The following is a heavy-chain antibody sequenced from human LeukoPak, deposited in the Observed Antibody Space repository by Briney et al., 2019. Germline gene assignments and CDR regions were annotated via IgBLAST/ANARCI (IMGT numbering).Heavy chain of an antibody. V-gene: IGHV6-1*01. CDR1: GDSFSSNSAA. D-gene: IGHD4-17*01. Sequence: PSQTLSLTCAISGDSFSSNSAAWIWLRQSPSRGLEWLGSTYYRSKWYNDYAVSVKSRITINPDTSKNQFSLQLNSVSPEDTAVYYCARDRRDYGDPDAFDIWGQGTMVTVSS. CDR3: ARDRRDYGDPDAFDI. CDR2: TYYRSKWYN. J-gene: IGHJ3*02.